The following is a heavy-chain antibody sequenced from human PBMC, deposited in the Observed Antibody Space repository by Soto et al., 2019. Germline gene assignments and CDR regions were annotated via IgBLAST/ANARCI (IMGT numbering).Heavy chain of an antibody. CDR3: ASQPLRYFDWLFPLDY. Sequence: VASVKVSCKASGYTFTSYAMHWVRQAPGQRLEWMGWINAGNGNTKYSQKFQGRVTITRDTSASTAYMELSSLRSEDTAVYYCASQPLRYFDWLFPLDYWGQGTLVTSPQ. J-gene: IGHJ4*02. D-gene: IGHD3-9*01. V-gene: IGHV1-3*01. CDR2: INAGNGNT. CDR1: GYTFTSYA.